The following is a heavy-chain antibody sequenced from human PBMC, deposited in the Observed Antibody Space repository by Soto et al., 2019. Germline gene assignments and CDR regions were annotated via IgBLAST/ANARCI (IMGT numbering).Heavy chain of an antibody. V-gene: IGHV1-69*13. Sequence: SVKVSCKASGGTFSSYAISWVRQAPGQGLEWMGGIIPIFGTANYAQKFQGRVTITADESTSTAYMELSSLRSEDTAVYYCASRYYYDSTGYYKYWGQGTLVTVSS. CDR2: IIPIFGTA. CDR3: ASRYYYDSTGYYKY. CDR1: GGTFSSYA. D-gene: IGHD3-22*01. J-gene: IGHJ4*02.